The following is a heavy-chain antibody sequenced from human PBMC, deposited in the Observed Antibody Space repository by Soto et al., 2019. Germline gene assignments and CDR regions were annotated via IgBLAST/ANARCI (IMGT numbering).Heavy chain of an antibody. CDR1: GYTFTSYG. CDR2: ISAYNGNT. J-gene: IGHJ3*02. V-gene: IGHV1-18*01. Sequence: ASVKVSCKASGYTFTSYGISWVRQAPGQGLEWMGWISAYNGNTNYAQKLQGRVTMTTDTSTSTAYMELRSLRSDDTAVYYCARDKCSSTSCYIPDAFDIWGQGTMVTVSS. CDR3: ARDKCSSTSCYIPDAFDI. D-gene: IGHD2-2*02.